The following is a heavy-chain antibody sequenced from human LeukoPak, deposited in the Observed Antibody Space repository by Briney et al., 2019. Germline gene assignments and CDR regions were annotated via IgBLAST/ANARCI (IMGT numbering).Heavy chain of an antibody. Sequence: PGGSLRLSCAASGFTFSSYEMNWVRQAPGKGLEWVSYISSSGNTIYYADSVKGRFTISRDNAKNSLYLQMNSLRAEDTAVYYCARESLPDIVVVVAAPGRWFDPWGQGTLVTVSS. D-gene: IGHD2-15*01. CDR2: ISSSGNTI. J-gene: IGHJ5*02. CDR3: ARESLPDIVVVVAAPGRWFDP. CDR1: GFTFSSYE. V-gene: IGHV3-48*03.